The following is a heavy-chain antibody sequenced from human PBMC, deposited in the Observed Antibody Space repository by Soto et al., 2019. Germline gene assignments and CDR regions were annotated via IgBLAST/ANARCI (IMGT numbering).Heavy chain of an antibody. Sequence: QVQLVESGGGVVQPGRSLRLSCAASGFTFSSYGMHWVRQAPGKGLEWVAVISYDGSNKYYADSLKGRFIISRDNSKNNVYLQMNSLRAEDTALYYCAKDFEYSSSSDYYYYGIDVWGQGTTVTVSS. D-gene: IGHD6-6*01. CDR1: GFTFSSYG. V-gene: IGHV3-30*18. CDR3: AKDFEYSSSSDYYYYGIDV. J-gene: IGHJ6*02. CDR2: ISYDGSNK.